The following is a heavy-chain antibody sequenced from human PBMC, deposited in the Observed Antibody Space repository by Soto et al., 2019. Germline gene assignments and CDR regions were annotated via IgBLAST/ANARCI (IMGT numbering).Heavy chain of an antibody. CDR1: GGTFNSYS. CDR2: IIPMSGRP. J-gene: IGHJ5*02. V-gene: IGHV1-69*06. CDR3: PRVGRQSPNWFDP. Sequence: QVQLVQSGAEVKTPGSSVKVSCKASGGTFNSYSIDWVRQAPGQGFEWMGGIIPMSGRPNYAKKFQGRVKFSADKSTTTVYMEVKSLTQEETAVYYCPRVGRQSPNWFDPGGKGTLFTVSS.